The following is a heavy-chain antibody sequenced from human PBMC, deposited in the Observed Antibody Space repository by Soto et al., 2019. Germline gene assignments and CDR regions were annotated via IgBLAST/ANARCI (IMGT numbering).Heavy chain of an antibody. D-gene: IGHD6-13*01. CDR3: AREHLSRWYVGGDNWFDP. CDR1: GVTCSSYA. CDR2: IIPICGTA. V-gene: IGHV1-69*13. Sequence: SVKVSCKASGVTCSSYAISWARQAPGQGLEWMGGIIPICGTANYAQKFQGRVTITADESTSTAYMELSSLRSEDTAVYYCAREHLSRWYVGGDNWFDPWGQGTLVTVSS. J-gene: IGHJ5*02.